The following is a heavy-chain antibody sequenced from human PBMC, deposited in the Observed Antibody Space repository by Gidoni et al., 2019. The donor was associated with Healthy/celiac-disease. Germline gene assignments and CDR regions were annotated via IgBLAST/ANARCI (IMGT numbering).Heavy chain of an antibody. D-gene: IGHD3-9*01. V-gene: IGHV3-33*01. J-gene: IGHJ3*02. CDR2: IWYEGRNN. Sequence: QVQLVESGGGVAQPGRSLRLSCAASGFSFRSYGMHWVSQAPGKGLEWWAVIWYEGRNNYEADSVKGRFTISIDNSKNTLYLQMNSRRAEDTAVYYVARSADILTGKAADAFDIWGQGTMVTVS. CDR1: GFSFRSYG. CDR3: ARSADILTGKAADAFDI.